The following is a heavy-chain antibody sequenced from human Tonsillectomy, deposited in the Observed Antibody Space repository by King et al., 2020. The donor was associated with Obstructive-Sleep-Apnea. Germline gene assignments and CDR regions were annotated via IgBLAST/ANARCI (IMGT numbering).Heavy chain of an antibody. CDR1: GYTFTSYG. D-gene: IGHD3-10*01. J-gene: IGHJ6*02. CDR2: ISAYNGNT. Sequence: QLVQSGAEVKKPGASVKVSCKASGYTFTSYGISWVRQAPGQGLEWMGWISAYNGNTNYAQKLQGRVTMTTDTSTRTAYMELRGLRSDDTAGYYCARGPPVSSDVLLWFGADYYGTDVWGQGTTVTVSS. V-gene: IGHV1-18*01. CDR3: ARGPPVSSDVLLWFGADYYGTDV.